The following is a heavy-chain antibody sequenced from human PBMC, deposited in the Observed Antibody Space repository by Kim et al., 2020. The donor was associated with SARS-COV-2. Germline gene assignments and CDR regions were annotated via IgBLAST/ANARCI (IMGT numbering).Heavy chain of an antibody. CDR2: IWYDGSNK. CDR1: GFTFSSYG. CDR3: ARDRAASWYGGVFDY. V-gene: IGHV3-33*01. D-gene: IGHD6-13*01. Sequence: GGSLRLSCAASGFTFSSYGMHWVRQAPGKGLEWVAVIWYDGSNKYYADSVKGRFTISRDNSKNTLYLQMNSLRAEDTAVYYCARDRAASWYGGVFDYWGQETLVTVSS. J-gene: IGHJ4*02.